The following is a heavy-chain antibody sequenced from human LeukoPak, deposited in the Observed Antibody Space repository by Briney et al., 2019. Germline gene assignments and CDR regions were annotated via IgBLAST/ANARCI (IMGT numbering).Heavy chain of an antibody. V-gene: IGHV4-30-4*08. CDR3: ARAQSGVWFGEFRGGFDP. J-gene: IGHJ5*02. CDR2: IYYSGST. Sequence: SETLSLTCTVSGGSISSGGYYWSWIRQHPGKGLEWIGYIYYSGSTYYNPSLKSRVTISVDTSKNQFSLKLSSVTAADTAVYYCARAQSGVWFGEFRGGFDPWGQGTLVTVSS. D-gene: IGHD3-10*01. CDR1: GGSISSGGYY.